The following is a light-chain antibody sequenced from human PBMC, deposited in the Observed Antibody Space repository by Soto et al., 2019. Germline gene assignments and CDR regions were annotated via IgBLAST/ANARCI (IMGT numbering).Light chain of an antibody. CDR1: SSDVGGHNY. Sequence: QSALTQPPSASGSPGQSVTISCTGTSSDVGGHNYVSWYQQHPGKAPKLMIYEVIKRPSGVPDRSSGSKSGTTASLTVSGLPAQDEGDYLCSSHAGPPNHVVSGRGTKLTVL. CDR2: EVI. V-gene: IGLV2-8*01. CDR3: SSHAGPPNHVV. J-gene: IGLJ2*01.